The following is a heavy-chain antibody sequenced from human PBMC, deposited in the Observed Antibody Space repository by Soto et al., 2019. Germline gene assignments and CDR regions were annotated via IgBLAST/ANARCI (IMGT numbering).Heavy chain of an antibody. Sequence: QVHLVQSSAEVKKPGSSVKVSYKASGGTFTSTAFSWVRQAPGQGLEWMGGIIPVLGTPNYAQKFQARVTITADASTTTVHMELSSLRSDDTAVYYCASSAGLDHLLNYYGLNVWGQGTTVTVSS. CDR3: ASSAGLDHLLNYYGLNV. CDR1: GGTFTSTA. D-gene: IGHD6-13*01. CDR2: IIPVLGTP. J-gene: IGHJ6*02. V-gene: IGHV1-69*01.